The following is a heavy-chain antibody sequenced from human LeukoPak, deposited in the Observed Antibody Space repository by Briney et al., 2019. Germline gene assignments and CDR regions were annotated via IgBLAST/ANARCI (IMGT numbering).Heavy chain of an antibody. CDR2: IIPIFGTA. J-gene: IGHJ4*02. V-gene: IGHV1-69*13. D-gene: IGHD6-13*01. CDR3: AGAKSSSWYAPSFDY. Sequence: ASVKVSCKASGGTFSSYAISWVRQAPGQGLEWMGGIIPIFGTANYAQKFQGRVTITADESTSTAYMELSSLRSEDTAVYYCAGAKSSSWYAPSFDYWGQGTLVTVSS. CDR1: GGTFSSYA.